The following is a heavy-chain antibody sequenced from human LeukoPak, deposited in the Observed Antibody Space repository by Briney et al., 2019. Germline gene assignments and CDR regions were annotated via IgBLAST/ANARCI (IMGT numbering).Heavy chain of an antibody. J-gene: IGHJ4*02. CDR3: ARGELDTAMVGTQLKY. CDR2: ISYDGSNK. V-gene: IGHV3-30*01. D-gene: IGHD5-18*01. CDR1: GFTFSSYA. Sequence: GGSLRLSCAASGFTFSSYAMHWVRQAPGKGLEWVAVISYDGSNKYYADSVKGRFTISRDNSKNTLYLQMNSLRAEDTAVYYCARGELDTAMVGTQLKYCGQGTLVTVSS.